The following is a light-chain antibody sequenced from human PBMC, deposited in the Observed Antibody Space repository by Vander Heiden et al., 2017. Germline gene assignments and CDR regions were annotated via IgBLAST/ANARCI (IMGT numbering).Light chain of an antibody. CDR1: QSISSY. V-gene: IGKV1-39*01. J-gene: IGKJ3*01. CDR3: QQSYSTPLT. CDR2: AAS. Sequence: DIQMTQSPSSLSASVGDRVTITCRASQSISSYLNCYQQKPGKAPTLLIYAASSLQSGVPSRFSGSGSGTDFTLTISSLQPEDFATYYCQQSYSTPLTFGPGTKVDIK.